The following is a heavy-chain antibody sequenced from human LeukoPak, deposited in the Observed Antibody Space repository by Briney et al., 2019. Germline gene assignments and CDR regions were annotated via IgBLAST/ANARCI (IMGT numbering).Heavy chain of an antibody. CDR1: GGSISSGSYY. V-gene: IGHV4-61*02. Sequence: PSETLSLTCTVSGGSISSGSYYWSWIRQPAGKGLEWIGRIYTSGSTNYNPSLKSRVTISVDTSKNQFSLKLSSVTAADTAVYYCASGPANYGWDYYYGMDVWGQGTTVTVSS. CDR3: ASGPANYGWDYYYGMDV. J-gene: IGHJ6*02. D-gene: IGHD1-7*01. CDR2: IYTSGST.